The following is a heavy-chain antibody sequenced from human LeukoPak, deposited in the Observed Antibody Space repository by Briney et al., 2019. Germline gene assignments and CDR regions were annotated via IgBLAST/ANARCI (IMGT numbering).Heavy chain of an antibody. J-gene: IGHJ4*02. D-gene: IGHD3-10*01. CDR1: GYTFTGYY. V-gene: IGHV1-2*02. Sequence: ASVKVSCKASGYTFTGYYMHWVRQAPGQGLEWMGWINPNSGGTNYAQKFQGRVTMTRDTSISTAYMELSRLRSDDTAVYYRARYYYGSGSYPLDYWGQGTLVTVSS. CDR2: INPNSGGT. CDR3: ARYYYGSGSYPLDY.